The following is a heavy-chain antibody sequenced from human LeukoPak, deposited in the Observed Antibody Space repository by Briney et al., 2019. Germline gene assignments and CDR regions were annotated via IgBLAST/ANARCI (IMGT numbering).Heavy chain of an antibody. CDR2: INHSGST. CDR1: GGSFSGYY. Sequence: SETLSLPCAVYGGSFSGYYWSWIRQPPGKGLEWIGEINHSGSTNYNPSLKSRVTISVDTSKNQFSLKLSSVTAADTAVYYCARGSTLGYCSGGSCYRPYYYYYYYMDVRGKGTTVTVSS. J-gene: IGHJ6*03. D-gene: IGHD2-15*01. CDR3: ARGSTLGYCSGGSCYRPYYYYYYYMDV. V-gene: IGHV4-34*01.